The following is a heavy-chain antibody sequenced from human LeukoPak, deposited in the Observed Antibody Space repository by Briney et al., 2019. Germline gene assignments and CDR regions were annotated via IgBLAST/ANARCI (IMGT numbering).Heavy chain of an antibody. Sequence: SVKVSCKASGGTFSSYAISWVRQAPGQGLEWMGRIIPIFGTPNYAQKFQGRVTITTDESTSTAYMELSSLRSEDTAVYYCARSELHYYYYYMDVWGKGTTVTVSS. CDR3: ARSELHYYYYYMDV. CDR2: IIPIFGTP. V-gene: IGHV1-69*05. D-gene: IGHD1-14*01. J-gene: IGHJ6*03. CDR1: GGTFSSYA.